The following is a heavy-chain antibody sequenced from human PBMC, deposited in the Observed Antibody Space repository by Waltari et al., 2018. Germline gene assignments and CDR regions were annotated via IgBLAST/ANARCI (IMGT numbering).Heavy chain of an antibody. CDR1: GGSISSGSYY. CDR3: ARVGWEDCSGGSCYPFDY. Sequence: QVQLQESGAGLVKPSQTLSLTCTVSGGSISSGSYYWSWIRQPAGKGLEWIGYIYPSGRTNYNPSLKVRVTISGDTSKNQFSLKLSSVTAADTAVYYCARVGWEDCSGGSCYPFDYWGQGTLVTVSS. CDR2: IYPSGRT. J-gene: IGHJ4*02. D-gene: IGHD2-15*01. V-gene: IGHV4-61*09.